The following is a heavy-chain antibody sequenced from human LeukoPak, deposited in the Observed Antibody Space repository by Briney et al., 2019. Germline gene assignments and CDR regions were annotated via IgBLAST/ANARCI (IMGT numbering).Heavy chain of an antibody. V-gene: IGHV5-51*01. CDR3: AARTYYYDSSGLDY. CDR2: IYPADSYT. CDR1: GYNFTNYG. J-gene: IGHJ4*02. Sequence: GESLKISCKGSGYNFTNYGIGWVRQMPGKGLEWMGIIYPADSYTRYSPSFRGQVTISADKAISIAYLHLSSLKASDTAMYYCAARTYYYDSSGLDYWGQGTLVTVSS. D-gene: IGHD3-22*01.